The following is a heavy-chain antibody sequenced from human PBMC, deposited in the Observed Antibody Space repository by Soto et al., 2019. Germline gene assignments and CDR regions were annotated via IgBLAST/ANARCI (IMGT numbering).Heavy chain of an antibody. CDR2: LKPDNGGT. D-gene: IGHD3-10*01. Sequence: QVQLVQSGAEVKPPGASVKVSCKASGYSFTGHYMHWVRQVSGKRLEFLGWLKPDNGGTYYAPKFQGRVKFSRDTSTTTAYMELSGLHSDDTAVYYCARDLCPLGSGSPCPTYGMDLCGQGTTVAVSS. CDR1: GYSFTGHY. J-gene: IGHJ6*02. V-gene: IGHV1-2*02. CDR3: ARDLCPLGSGSPCPTYGMDL.